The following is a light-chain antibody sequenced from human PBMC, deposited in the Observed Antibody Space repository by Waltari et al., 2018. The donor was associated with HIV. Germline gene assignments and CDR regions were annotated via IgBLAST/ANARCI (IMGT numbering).Light chain of an antibody. CDR2: SDN. CDR1: SPNHGRTN. CDR3: ASWEDSLNGVV. V-gene: IGLV1-44*01. Sequence: QSVLTQPPSASGTPGQRVTMSCSGSSPNHGRTNVNWYQQLPGTAPKPLLYSDNQRPFGFPDRFSGSKSGSSGSLAISGLQSEDEAVYYCASWEDSLNGVVFGGGTKLTVL. J-gene: IGLJ2*01.